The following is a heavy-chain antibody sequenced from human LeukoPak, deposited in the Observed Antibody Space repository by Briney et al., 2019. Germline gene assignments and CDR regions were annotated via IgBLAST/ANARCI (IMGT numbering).Heavy chain of an antibody. V-gene: IGHV1-8*01. CDR3: ASVYDSSGYYLGDDAFDI. CDR1: GYTFTSYD. D-gene: IGHD3-22*01. CDR2: MNPNSGNT. J-gene: IGHJ3*02. Sequence: ASVKVSCKASGYTFTSYDINWVRQATGQGLEWMGWMNPNSGNTGYAQKFQGRVTMTRNTSISTAYMELSSLRSEDTAVYYCASVYDSSGYYLGDDAFDIWGQGTMVTVSS.